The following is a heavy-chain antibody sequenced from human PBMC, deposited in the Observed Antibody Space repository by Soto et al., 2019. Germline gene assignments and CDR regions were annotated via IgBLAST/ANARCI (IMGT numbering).Heavy chain of an antibody. CDR2: VNPGDSDT. J-gene: IGHJ4*02. CDR1: GYSFTNHW. D-gene: IGHD3-22*01. CDR3: ARPDSNGWYDY. Sequence: GESLKISCKGSGYSFTNHWIAWVRQMPGNGLEWMAIVNPGDSDTRYGPSLQGQVTTSADRSTSTAYLQWSSLKASDTAMYYCARPDSNGWYDYWGQGTLVTVSS. V-gene: IGHV5-51*01.